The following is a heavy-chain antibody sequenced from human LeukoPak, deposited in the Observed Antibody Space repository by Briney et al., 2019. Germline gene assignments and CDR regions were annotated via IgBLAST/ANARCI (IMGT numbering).Heavy chain of an antibody. CDR1: GGSISSSSYY. D-gene: IGHD1-26*01. CDR3: ASRRIVGAPFDI. Sequence: PSETLSLTCTVSGGSISSSSYYWGWIRQPPGKGLEWIGSIYYSGSTYYNPSLKSRVTISVDTSKNQFSLKLSSVTAADTAVNYCASRRIVGAPFDIWGQGTMVTVSS. J-gene: IGHJ3*02. CDR2: IYYSGST. V-gene: IGHV4-39*01.